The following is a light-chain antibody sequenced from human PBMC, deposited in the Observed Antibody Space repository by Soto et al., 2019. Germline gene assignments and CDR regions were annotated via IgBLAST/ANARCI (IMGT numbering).Light chain of an antibody. CDR3: QQRNSWPPIT. CDR1: QSVRTY. Sequence: EIVLTQSPVTLSLSPGERATLSCRAIQSVRTYLAWYQVKPGQAPRLLIYDASSRASGVPARFSGSGSGTNFTLTISSLEPEDFALYYCQQRNSWPPITFGQGTRLEIK. J-gene: IGKJ5*01. V-gene: IGKV3-11*01. CDR2: DAS.